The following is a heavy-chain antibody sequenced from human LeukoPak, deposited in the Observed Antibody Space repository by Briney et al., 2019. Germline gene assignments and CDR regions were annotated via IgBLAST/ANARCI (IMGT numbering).Heavy chain of an antibody. CDR1: GYSFTSYW. J-gene: IGHJ5*02. CDR2: IYPGDSDT. D-gene: IGHD3-9*01. Sequence: GESLKISCKGSGYSFTSYWNGWVRQMPGKGLEWMGIIYPGDSDTRYSPSFQGQVTISADKSISTAYLQWSSLKASDTAMYYCARQTPYYDILTGYHNWLDPWGQGTLVTVSS. V-gene: IGHV5-51*01. CDR3: ARQTPYYDILTGYHNWLDP.